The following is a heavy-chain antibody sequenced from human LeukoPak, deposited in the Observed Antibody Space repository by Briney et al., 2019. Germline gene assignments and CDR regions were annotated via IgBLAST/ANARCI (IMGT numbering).Heavy chain of an antibody. V-gene: IGHV3-49*04. CDR3: TRDQTPYY. J-gene: IGHJ4*02. CDR1: GFTSGDYA. Sequence: GGSLRLSCTASGFTSGDYAMTWVRQAPGKGLEWVGFIRSKIYGGTPEYAASVKGRFTISRDDSKGIAYLQMNSLKTEDTAVYYCTRDQTPYYWGQGTLVTVSS. CDR2: IRSKIYGGTP.